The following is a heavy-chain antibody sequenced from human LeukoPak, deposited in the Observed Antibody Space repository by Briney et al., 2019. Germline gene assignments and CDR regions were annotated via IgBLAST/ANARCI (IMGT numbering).Heavy chain of an antibody. V-gene: IGHV4-31*03. D-gene: IGHD2-21*01. Sequence: SETLSLTCTVSGGSISSGGYYWSWIRQHPGKGLEWIGYLYYTGTTYYHPSLKSRIIISVDTSKPQFSLRLSSVSAADTAIYYCARDLGVRGMDVWGQGTTVTVSS. CDR1: GGSISSGGYY. J-gene: IGHJ6*02. CDR2: LYYTGTT. CDR3: ARDLGVRGMDV.